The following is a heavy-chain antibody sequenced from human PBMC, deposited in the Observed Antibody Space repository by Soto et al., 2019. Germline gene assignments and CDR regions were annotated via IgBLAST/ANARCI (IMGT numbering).Heavy chain of an antibody. CDR1: GVSVSSAGYY. V-gene: IGHV4-31*03. Sequence: PSETLSLTCTVSGVSVSSAGYYWTWIRQPPGKGLEWMGYISYSGSTYYNPSLKSRITISLDTSKSQFSLKLTSVTAADTAVYYCVRFVNYYYYGLDVWGVGTTVTVSS. CDR2: ISYSGST. CDR3: VRFVNYYYYGLDV. J-gene: IGHJ6*04. D-gene: IGHD2-21*01.